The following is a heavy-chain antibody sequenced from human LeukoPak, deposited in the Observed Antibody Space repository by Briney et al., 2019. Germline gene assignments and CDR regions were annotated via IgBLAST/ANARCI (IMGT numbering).Heavy chain of an antibody. CDR1: GFTVSSNY. Sequence: GGSLRLSCAASGFTVSSNYMSWVRQAPGKGLEWVSVIDSGGSTYYADSVKGRFTISRDNSKNTLYLQMNSLRAEDTAVYYCARVAYYYDSSGYYDALDIWGQGTMVTVSS. D-gene: IGHD3-22*01. CDR2: IDSGGST. CDR3: ARVAYYYDSSGYYDALDI. V-gene: IGHV3-66*02. J-gene: IGHJ3*02.